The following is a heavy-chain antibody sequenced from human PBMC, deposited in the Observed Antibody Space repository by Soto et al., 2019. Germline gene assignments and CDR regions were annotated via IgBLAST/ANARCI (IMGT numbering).Heavy chain of an antibody. CDR3: ANYYYDSSGYSRMGY. CDR1: GYTLTELS. CDR2: FDPEDGET. J-gene: IGHJ4*02. Sequence: GTSVKVSCKVSGYTLTELSMHWVRQAPGKGLEWMGGFDPEDGETIYAQKFQGRVTMTEDTSTDTAYMELSSLRSEDTAVYYCANYYYDSSGYSRMGYWGQGTLVTVSS. V-gene: IGHV1-24*01. D-gene: IGHD3-22*01.